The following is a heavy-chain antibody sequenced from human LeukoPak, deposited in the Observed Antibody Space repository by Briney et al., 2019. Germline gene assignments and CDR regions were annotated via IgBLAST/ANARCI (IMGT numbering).Heavy chain of an antibody. J-gene: IGHJ4*02. CDR2: VDPEDGET. CDR1: GYTFTDYY. CDR3: LNGRHSSGWHYIDY. D-gene: IGHD6-19*01. Sequence: ASVKVSCKVSGYTFTDYYMHWVQQALGKGLEWMGLVDPEDGETIYAEKFQGRVTITADTSTDTAYMELSSLRSEDTAVYYCLNGRHSSGWHYIDYWGQGTLVTVSS. V-gene: IGHV1-69-2*01.